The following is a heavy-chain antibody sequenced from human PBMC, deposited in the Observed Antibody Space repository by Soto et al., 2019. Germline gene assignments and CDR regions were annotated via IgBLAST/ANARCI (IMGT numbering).Heavy chain of an antibody. CDR2: IVVGSGNT. V-gene: IGHV1-58*01. D-gene: IGHD1-26*01. J-gene: IGHJ4*02. CDR1: GFTFTSSA. CDR3: AAGSRELLRFDY. Sequence: SVKVSCKASGFTFTSSAVQWVRQARGQRLEWIGWIVVGSGNTNYAQKFQERVTITRDMSTSTAYMELSSLRSEDTAVYYCAAGSRELLRFDYWGQGTLVTVSS.